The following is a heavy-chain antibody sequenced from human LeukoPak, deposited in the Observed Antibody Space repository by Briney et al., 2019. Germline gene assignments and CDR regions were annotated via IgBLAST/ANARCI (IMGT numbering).Heavy chain of an antibody. V-gene: IGHV3-23*01. J-gene: IGHJ4*02. CDR1: GFTFSSYV. CDR2: ISGSGGST. CDR3: AKRASGSGTSLYYFDY. Sequence: GGSLRLSCAASGFTFSSYVMGWVRQAPGKGLEWVSFISGSGGSTYYADSVKGRFTISRDNSKNTLHLQMNSLRAEDTAVYYCAKRASGSGTSLYYFDYWGQGTLVTVSS. D-gene: IGHD3-10*01.